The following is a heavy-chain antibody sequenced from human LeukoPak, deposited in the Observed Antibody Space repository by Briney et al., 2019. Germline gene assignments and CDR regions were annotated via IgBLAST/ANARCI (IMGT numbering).Heavy chain of an antibody. CDR2: INAGNGNT. D-gene: IGHD3-22*01. V-gene: IGHV1-3*03. J-gene: IGHJ3*02. CDR1: GYTFTSYD. CDR3: ASGYYLNDAFDI. Sequence: GASVKVSCKASGYTFTSYDINWVRQAPGQRLEWMAWINAGNGNTKYSQEFQGRVTITRDTSASTAYMELSSLRSEDMAVYYCASGYYLNDAFDIWGQGTMVTVSS.